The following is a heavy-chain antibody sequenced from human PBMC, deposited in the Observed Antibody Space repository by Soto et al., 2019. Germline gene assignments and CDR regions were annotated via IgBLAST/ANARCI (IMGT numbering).Heavy chain of an antibody. CDR2: ISHDGRVT. CDR3: AREPYGDSQYFDY. J-gene: IGHJ4*02. CDR1: GFTFNSLS. V-gene: IGHV3-30*04. D-gene: IGHD2-21*02. Sequence: ESGGGMVQPGTSLRLSCAASGFTFNSLSLHWVRQRPDKGLEWVAVISHDGRVTFYADFVKGRFTVSRDNSKNTISLQVNSLRAEDTAVYYCAREPYGDSQYFDYWGQGTLVTVSS.